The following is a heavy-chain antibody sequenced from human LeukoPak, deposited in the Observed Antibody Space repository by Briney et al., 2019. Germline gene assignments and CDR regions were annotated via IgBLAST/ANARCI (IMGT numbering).Heavy chain of an antibody. V-gene: IGHV4-34*01. J-gene: IGHJ4*02. D-gene: IGHD5-18*01. CDR3: ARAGGSSYGYLDY. CDR1: GGSFSGYY. Sequence: PSETLSLTCAVYGGSFSGYYWSWIRQPPGKGLEWIGEINHSGSTNYNPSLKSRVTISVDTSKNQFSLKLSSVTAADTAVYYCARAGGSSYGYLDYWGQGTLVTVSS. CDR2: INHSGST.